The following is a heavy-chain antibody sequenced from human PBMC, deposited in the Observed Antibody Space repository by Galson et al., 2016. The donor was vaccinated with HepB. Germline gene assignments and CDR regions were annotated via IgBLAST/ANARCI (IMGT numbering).Heavy chain of an antibody. D-gene: IGHD6-6*01. CDR3: ARSLRIARRPGGGGMDV. CDR2: IYLGDSNI. CDR1: GYTFTNYY. Sequence: QSGAEVKKPGESLKISCKGSGYTFTNYYIAWVRQMPGKGLEWMGIIYLGDSNITYSPSFQGQVTMSADRSIFTAYLYWSSLKASDTAVYFCARSLRIARRPGGGGMDVWGQGTSVTVSS. J-gene: IGHJ6*02. V-gene: IGHV5-51*01.